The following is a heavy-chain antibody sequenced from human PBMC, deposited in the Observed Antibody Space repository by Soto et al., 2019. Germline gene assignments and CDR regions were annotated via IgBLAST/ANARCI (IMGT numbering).Heavy chain of an antibody. J-gene: IGHJ3*02. CDR3: ASPSYLGDAFDI. CDR2: IIPNLGIA. D-gene: IGHD3-16*01. CDR1: GGTFSSYT. V-gene: IGHV1-69*02. Sequence: QVQLVQSGAEVKKPGSSVKVSCKASGGTFSSYTISWVRQAPGQGVEWMGRIIPNLGIANYAQKFQGRVTITADKSTSTAYMELSSLRSEDTAVYYCASPSYLGDAFDIWGQGTMVTVSS.